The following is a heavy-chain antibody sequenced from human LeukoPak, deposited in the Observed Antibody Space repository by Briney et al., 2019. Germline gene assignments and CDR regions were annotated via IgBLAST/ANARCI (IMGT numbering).Heavy chain of an antibody. CDR1: GGSFSDYP. V-gene: IGHV1-69*13. CDR3: VRPDRIFGVPAAFDA. J-gene: IGHJ3*01. Sequence: SVKVSCKASGGSFSDYPINWVRQAPGQGLEWLGGIIPKYSASNYAQAFQGRVTITADESTNTVYMEMSGLRPDDTAVYYCVRPDRIFGVPAAFDAWGQGTLDAVSS. CDR2: IIPKYSAS. D-gene: IGHD3-3*02.